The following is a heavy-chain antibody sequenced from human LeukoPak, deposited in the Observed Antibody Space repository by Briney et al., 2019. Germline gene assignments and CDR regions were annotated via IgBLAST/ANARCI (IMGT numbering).Heavy chain of an antibody. Sequence: PGGSLRLSCAASGFTFSSYWMHWVRQAPGKGLVWVSRINSDGSSTSYADSVKGRFTISRDNAKNTLYLQMNSLRAEDTAVYYCASGSYGQNYYYYYYMDVWGKGTTVTVPS. D-gene: IGHD5-18*01. CDR2: INSDGSST. J-gene: IGHJ6*03. V-gene: IGHV3-74*01. CDR1: GFTFSSYW. CDR3: ASGSYGQNYYYYYYMDV.